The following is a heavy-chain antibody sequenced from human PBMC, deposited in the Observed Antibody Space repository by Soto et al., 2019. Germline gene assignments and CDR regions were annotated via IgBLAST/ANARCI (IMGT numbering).Heavy chain of an antibody. J-gene: IGHJ6*03. CDR3: ARGRSPPGYYYYMDF. Sequence: ASVKVSCKASGYTFTSYDINWVRQATGQGLEWMGWMNPNSGNTGYAQKFQGRVTMTRNTSISTAYMELSSLRSEDTAVYYCARGRSPPGYYYYMDFWGKGSTVTVSS. CDR1: GYTFTSYD. V-gene: IGHV1-8*01. CDR2: MNPNSGNT.